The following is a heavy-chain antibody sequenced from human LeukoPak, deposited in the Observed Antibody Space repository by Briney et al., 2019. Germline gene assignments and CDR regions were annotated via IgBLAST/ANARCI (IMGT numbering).Heavy chain of an antibody. CDR1: GGSISSYY. CDR2: VYYSGST. V-gene: IGHV4-59*01. CDR3: ARGGDLDY. Sequence: SETLSLTCTVSGGSISSYYWNWIRQAPGKGLEWTGYVYYSGSTNYNTSLKSRVTISVDMSKNQFSLKLTSVTAADTAMYYCARGGDLDYWGQGTLVTVSS. J-gene: IGHJ4*02.